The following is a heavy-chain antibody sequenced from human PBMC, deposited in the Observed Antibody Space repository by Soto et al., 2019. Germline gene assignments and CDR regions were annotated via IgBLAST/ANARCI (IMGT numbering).Heavy chain of an antibody. CDR3: ARERTKVLLSGGWFDP. CDR1: GGTFSSYA. Sequence: QVQLVQSGAGVKKPGSSVKVSCKASGGTFSSYAISWVRQAPGQGLEWMGGIIPIFGTANYAQKFQGRVTITADESTSTAYMELSSLRSEDTAVYYCARERTKVLLSGGWFDPWGQGTLVTVSS. D-gene: IGHD3-10*01. CDR2: IIPIFGTA. J-gene: IGHJ5*02. V-gene: IGHV1-69*12.